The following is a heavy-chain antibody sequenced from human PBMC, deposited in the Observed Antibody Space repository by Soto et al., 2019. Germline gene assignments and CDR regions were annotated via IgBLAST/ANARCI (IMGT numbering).Heavy chain of an antibody. D-gene: IGHD2-21*02. Sequence: ASVKVSCMPSGGTFSSYAISWVRQAPGQGLEWMGGIIPIFGTANYAQKFQGRVTITADESTSTAYMELSSLRSEDTAVYYCASGRVVTDLAYWGQGTLVTVSS. V-gene: IGHV1-69*13. CDR3: ASGRVVTDLAY. CDR2: IIPIFGTA. CDR1: GGTFSSYA. J-gene: IGHJ4*02.